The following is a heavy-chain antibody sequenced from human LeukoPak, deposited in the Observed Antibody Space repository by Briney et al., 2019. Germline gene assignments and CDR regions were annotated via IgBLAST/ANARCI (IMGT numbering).Heavy chain of an antibody. Sequence: GESLKISCQASGYTFTSYGISWVRQAPGQGLEWMGWISAYNGNTNYAQKLQGRVTMTTDTSTSTAYMELRSLRSDDTAVYYCARVYGDYDHYYFDYWGQGTLVTVSS. CDR1: GYTFTSYG. V-gene: IGHV1-18*01. CDR2: ISAYNGNT. CDR3: ARVYGDYDHYYFDY. D-gene: IGHD4-17*01. J-gene: IGHJ4*02.